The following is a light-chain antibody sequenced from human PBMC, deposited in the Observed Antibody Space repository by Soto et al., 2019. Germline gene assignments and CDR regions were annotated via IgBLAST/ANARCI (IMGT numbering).Light chain of an antibody. J-gene: IGKJ1*01. CDR1: QGISNY. Sequence: DIQMTQSPSSLSASVGDRVTITCRASQGISNYLAWYQQKPGKVPKLLIYAASTLQSGVRSRFSGSGSGTDFTLNISNLQPEDVATYYCQKYNSASRTFGQGTKVEIK. CDR3: QKYNSASRT. V-gene: IGKV1-27*01. CDR2: AAS.